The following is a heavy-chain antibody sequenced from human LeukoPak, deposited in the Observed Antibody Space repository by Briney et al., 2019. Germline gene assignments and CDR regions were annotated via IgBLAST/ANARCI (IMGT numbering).Heavy chain of an antibody. Sequence: GGSLRLSCAASGFTFSSYSMNWVRQAPGKGLEWVSSISSSSSYIYYADSVKGRFTISRDNAKNSLYLQMNSLRAEDTAVYYCAREVVVAAGRFDYWGQGTLVTVSS. CDR1: GFTFSSYS. D-gene: IGHD6-13*01. J-gene: IGHJ4*02. CDR2: ISSSSSYI. CDR3: AREVVVAAGRFDY. V-gene: IGHV3-21*01.